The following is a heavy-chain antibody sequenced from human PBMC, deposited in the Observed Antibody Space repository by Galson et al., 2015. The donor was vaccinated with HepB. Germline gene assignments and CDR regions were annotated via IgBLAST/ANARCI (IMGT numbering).Heavy chain of an antibody. CDR1: GDSVSSNSAA. V-gene: IGHV6-1*01. D-gene: IGHD5-12*01. Sequence: CAISGDSVSSNSAAWNWIRQPPSRGLEWLGRTYYRSKWYNDYAVSVKSRITINPDTSKNQFSLQLNSVTPEDTAVYYCARGLRSSYSGYDAGDNAIDIWGQGTMVSVSS. J-gene: IGHJ3*02. CDR3: ARGLRSSYSGYDAGDNAIDI. CDR2: TYYRSKWYN.